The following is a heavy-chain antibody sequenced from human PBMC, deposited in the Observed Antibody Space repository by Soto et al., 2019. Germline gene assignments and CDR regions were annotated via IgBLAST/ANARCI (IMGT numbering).Heavy chain of an antibody. J-gene: IGHJ6*02. Sequence: GGSLRLSCAPSGFTVSSHYMSWVRQAPGKGPEWVSVINSGGSTYYADSVKGRLTISRDHSRNTLYLQMNSLRVEDTAVYYCAREVFCSSSSCQVRYGMDVWGQGTTVTVSS. CDR3: AREVFCSSSSCQVRYGMDV. CDR1: GFTVSSHY. CDR2: INSGGST. V-gene: IGHV3-53*01. D-gene: IGHD2-2*01.